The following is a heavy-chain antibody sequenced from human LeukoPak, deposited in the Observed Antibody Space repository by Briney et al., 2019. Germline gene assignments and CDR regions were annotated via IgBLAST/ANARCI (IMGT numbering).Heavy chain of an antibody. CDR2: INPNSGGT. V-gene: IGHV1-2*02. Sequence: ASVKVSCKASGYTFTGYYMHWVRQAPGQGLEWMGWINPNSGGTNYAQKFQGRVTMTRDTSISTAYMELSRLRSDDTAVYYCARGREYSSSPFDYWGQGTLVTVSS. J-gene: IGHJ4*02. D-gene: IGHD6-6*01. CDR3: ARGREYSSSPFDY. CDR1: GYTFTGYY.